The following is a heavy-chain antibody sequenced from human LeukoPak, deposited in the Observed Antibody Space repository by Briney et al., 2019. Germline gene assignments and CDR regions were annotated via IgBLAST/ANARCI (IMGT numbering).Heavy chain of an antibody. CDR2: ISSSGSTI. CDR1: GFTFSSYE. J-gene: IGHJ6*02. D-gene: IGHD3-10*01. Sequence: GGSLRLSCAASGFTFSSYEMNWVRQAPGKGLEWVSYISSSGSTIYYADSVKGRFTISRDNAKNSLYLQMNSLRAEDTAVYYCARDFLFGSGSYYSYYYGMDVWGQGTMVTVSS. V-gene: IGHV3-48*03. CDR3: ARDFLFGSGSYYSYYYGMDV.